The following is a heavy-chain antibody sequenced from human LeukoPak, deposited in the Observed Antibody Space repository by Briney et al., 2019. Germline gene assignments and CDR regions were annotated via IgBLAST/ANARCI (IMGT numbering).Heavy chain of an antibody. CDR3: ARRGLLYKAVAGIDY. V-gene: IGHV5-51*03. CDR1: GYSFTCYW. J-gene: IGHJ4*02. Sequence: GESLKISCKGSGYSFTCYWIGWVRQMPGKGLDWMGIIYPGDSDTRYSPSFQGQVTISADKSISIASLQWSSLKASDTAMYYCARRGLLYKAVAGIDYWGQGTLVTVSS. CDR2: IYPGDSDT. D-gene: IGHD6-19*01.